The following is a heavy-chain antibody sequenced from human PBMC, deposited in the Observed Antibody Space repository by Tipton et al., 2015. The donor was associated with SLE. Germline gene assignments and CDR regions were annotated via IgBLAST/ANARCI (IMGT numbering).Heavy chain of an antibody. J-gene: IGHJ5*02. CDR2: INHNGST. CDR3: ARGHEDRLFTMVRAPDP. D-gene: IGHD3-10*01. V-gene: IGHV4-34*01. Sequence: TLSLTCAVYGGSFSGYYWSWIRQPPGKGLEWIGEINHNGSTNYNPSLKSRVTISVDTSKNQFSLKLSSVTAADTAVYYCARGHEDRLFTMVRAPDPWGQGTLVTVSS. CDR1: GGSFSGYY.